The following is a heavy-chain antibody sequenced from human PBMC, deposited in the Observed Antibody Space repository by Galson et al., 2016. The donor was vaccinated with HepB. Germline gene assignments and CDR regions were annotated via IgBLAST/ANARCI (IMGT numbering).Heavy chain of an antibody. V-gene: IGHV3-74*01. CDR2: INSDGSST. J-gene: IGHJ4*02. CDR1: GFPFSNYW. CDR3: TRVHRLGVAAAGLQI. D-gene: IGHD6-13*01. Sequence: SLRLSCAASGFPFSNYWMHWVRQAPGKGPVWVSRINSDGSSTTYADSVKGRLTISRDNAKNTLYLPMNSLRAVDTALYYCTRVHRLGVAAAGLQIWGQGTLVIVSS.